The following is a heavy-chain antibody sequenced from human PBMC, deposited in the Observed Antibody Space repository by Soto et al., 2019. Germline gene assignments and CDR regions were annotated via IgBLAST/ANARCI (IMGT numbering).Heavy chain of an antibody. D-gene: IGHD6-13*01. CDR2: INHSGST. CDR3: ASPQGWYSPRLGDWFDH. V-gene: IGHV4-34*01. Sequence: SETLSLTCAVYGGSFSGYYWSWIRQPPGEGLEWIGEINHSGSTNYNPSLKSRVTISVDTSKNQFSLKLSSVTAADTAVYYCASPQGWYSPRLGDWFDHWGQGTLVTVSS. CDR1: GGSFSGYY. J-gene: IGHJ5*02.